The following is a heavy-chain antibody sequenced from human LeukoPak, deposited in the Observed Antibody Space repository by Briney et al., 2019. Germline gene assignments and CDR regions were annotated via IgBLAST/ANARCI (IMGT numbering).Heavy chain of an antibody. CDR2: IYNSGAKI. CDR3: AKDVAPDSGWDLDY. J-gene: IGHJ4*02. CDR1: GLTFSTYS. D-gene: IGHD6-19*01. V-gene: IGHV3-23*01. Sequence: GGSLRLSCAVSGLTFSTYSMTWVRQGPGKGLEWVSSIYNSGAKIFYADSVKGRFTISRDNSKYMLYLQMNSLRVEDTAVYYCAKDVAPDSGWDLDYWGQGTLVTVSS.